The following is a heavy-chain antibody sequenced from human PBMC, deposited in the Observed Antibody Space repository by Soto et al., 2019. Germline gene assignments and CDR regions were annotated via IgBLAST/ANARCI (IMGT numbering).Heavy chain of an antibody. J-gene: IGHJ3*01. CDR1: GYIFNKYG. CDR2: ISAFNGYT. D-gene: IGHD2-21*01. CDR3: ARGRGVVIPAGTPDAFDV. Sequence: ASVKVSCKATGYIFNKYGFNWVRQAPGQGLEWMGRISAFNGYTNFAQKFQGRVTLTTDTSTNTAYMELSSLRSDDTAIYYCARGRGVVIPAGTPDAFDVWGQGTMVTVSS. V-gene: IGHV1-18*01.